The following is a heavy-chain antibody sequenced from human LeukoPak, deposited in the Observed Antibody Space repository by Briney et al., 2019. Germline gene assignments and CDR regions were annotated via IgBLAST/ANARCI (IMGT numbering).Heavy chain of an antibody. CDR1: GYTLTELS. J-gene: IGHJ4*02. V-gene: IGHV1-24*01. Sequence: ASVKVSCKVSGYTLTELSLHWVRQAPGKGLEWMGGFDPEDGETIYAQKFQGRVTMTEDTSTDTAYMELSSLRSEDTAVYYCATVTQAAVILEFYFDYWGQGTLVTVSS. CDR3: ATVTQAAVILEFYFDY. CDR2: FDPEDGET. D-gene: IGHD3-16*01.